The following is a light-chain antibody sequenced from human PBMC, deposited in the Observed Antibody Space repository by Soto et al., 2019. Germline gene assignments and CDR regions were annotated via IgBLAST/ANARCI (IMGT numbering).Light chain of an antibody. CDR2: DAS. CDR1: QSVSSY. Sequence: EIVLTQSPATLSFSPGERSTLSCRASQSVSSYLAWYQQKHGQAPRLLIYDASNRATGIPARFSGSGYGTDLTLTISSLEHEDFAVYYCQQRSNWPITFGQGTRLEIK. J-gene: IGKJ5*01. V-gene: IGKV3-11*01. CDR3: QQRSNWPIT.